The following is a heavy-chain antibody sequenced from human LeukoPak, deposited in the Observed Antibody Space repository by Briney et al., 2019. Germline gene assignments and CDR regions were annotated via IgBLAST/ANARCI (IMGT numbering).Heavy chain of an antibody. CDR2: IRSKAYGGTT. D-gene: IGHD3-22*01. J-gene: IGHJ3*02. V-gene: IGHV3-49*04. Sequence: PGGSLRLSCTASGFTFGDYAMSWVRQAPGKGLEWVGFIRSKAYGGTTEYAASVKGRFTISRDDSKSIAYLQMNSLKTEDTAVYYCTRPYYDSRGYVLDIWGQGTMVTVSS. CDR3: TRPYYDSRGYVLDI. CDR1: GFTFGDYA.